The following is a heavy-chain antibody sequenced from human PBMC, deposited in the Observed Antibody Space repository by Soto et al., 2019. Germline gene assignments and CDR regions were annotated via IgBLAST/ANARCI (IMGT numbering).Heavy chain of an antibody. V-gene: IGHV3-15*01. D-gene: IGHD3-9*01. CDR2: MKSKTYGGTA. CDR1: GFNVRHPW. J-gene: IGHJ4*02. Sequence: GGALRRGGVASGFNVRHPWITWVRQAAGKGLEWVGRMKSKTYGGTADSAAPVKGRATISRDDSKNTVYLQMNSLKTEDTAVYYCTTGIYYDIFTGYHNVAYWGQGALVTVSS. CDR3: TTGIYYDIFTGYHNVAY.